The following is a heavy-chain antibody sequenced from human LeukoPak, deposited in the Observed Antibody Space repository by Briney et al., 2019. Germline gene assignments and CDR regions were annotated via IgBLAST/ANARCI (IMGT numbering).Heavy chain of an antibody. CDR1: GGSISSSSYY. D-gene: IGHD1-14*01. CDR3: ASPPWPHPSGGAFDI. J-gene: IGHJ3*02. CDR2: IYYSGST. Sequence: SETLSLTCTVSGGSISSSSYYWGWIRQPPGKGLEWIGSIYYSGSTYYNPSLKSRVTISVDTSKNQFSLKLSSVTAADTAVYYCASPPWPHPSGGAFDIWGQGTMVTVSS. V-gene: IGHV4-39*01.